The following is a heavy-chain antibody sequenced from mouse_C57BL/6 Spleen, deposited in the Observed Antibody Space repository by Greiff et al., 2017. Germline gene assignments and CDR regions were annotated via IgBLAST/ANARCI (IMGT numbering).Heavy chain of an antibody. Sequence: VQLQQSGAELVRPGASVKLSCKASGYTFTDYYINWVKQRPGQGLEWIARIYPGSGNTYYNEKFTGKATLTAEKASSTSYLQLSSLTSEDSAVYFCARGTTVVERFDYWGQGTTLTVSS. D-gene: IGHD1-1*01. CDR2: IYPGSGNT. CDR3: ARGTTVVERFDY. J-gene: IGHJ2*01. V-gene: IGHV1-76*01. CDR1: GYTFTDYY.